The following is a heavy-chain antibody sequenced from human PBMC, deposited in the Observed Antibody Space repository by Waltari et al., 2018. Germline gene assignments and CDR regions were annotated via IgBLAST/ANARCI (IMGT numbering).Heavy chain of an antibody. CDR3: ARELELLDY. V-gene: IGHV3-30*03. D-gene: IGHD1-7*01. CDR1: GFTFSSYA. CDR2: ISYNGNDK. J-gene: IGHJ4*02. Sequence: QVQLVESGGGAVQPGRSLRLSCAATGFTFSSYAMHWVRQAPGKGLEWVAVISYNGNDKYYTDSVNGRFTISRDNSKNTLYLQMNSLRPEDTAVYYCARELELLDYWGQGTLVTVSS.